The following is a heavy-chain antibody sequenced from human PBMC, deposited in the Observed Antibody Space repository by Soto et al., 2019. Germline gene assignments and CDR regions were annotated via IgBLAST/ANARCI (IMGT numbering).Heavy chain of an antibody. CDR2: IYYSGST. CDR3: ARDDYGDYIHFQH. Sequence: SETLSLTCTVSGGSISSGGYYWSWIRQHPGKGLEWIGYIYYSGSTYYNPSLKSRVTISVDTSKNQFSLKLSSVTAADTAVYYCARDDYGDYIHFQHWGQGTLVTVSS. CDR1: GGSISSGGYY. J-gene: IGHJ1*01. V-gene: IGHV4-31*03. D-gene: IGHD4-17*01.